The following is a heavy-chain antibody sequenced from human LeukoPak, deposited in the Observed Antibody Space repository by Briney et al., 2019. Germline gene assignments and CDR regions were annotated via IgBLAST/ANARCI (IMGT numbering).Heavy chain of an antibody. CDR2: ISSSSNVI. V-gene: IGHV3-48*01. CDR1: GFTFNSYA. Sequence: GESLRLSCAASGFTFNSYAFNWVRQAPGKGLEWVSYISSSSNVIYYTDSVKGRFTISRDNARNLLSLQMNSLRAEDTAVYYCARGDPIYDFWSGGDYWGQGSLVTVSS. CDR3: ARGDPIYDFWSGGDY. J-gene: IGHJ4*02. D-gene: IGHD3-3*01.